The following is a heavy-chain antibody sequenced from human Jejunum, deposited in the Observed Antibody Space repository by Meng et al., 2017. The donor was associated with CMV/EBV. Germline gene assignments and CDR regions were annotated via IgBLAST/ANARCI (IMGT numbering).Heavy chain of an antibody. CDR2: IKNRANNYIT. D-gene: IGHD2-15*01. J-gene: IGHJ2*01. CDR1: GFAFDDHF. V-gene: IGHV3-72*01. CDR3: VKDSRYWPFDF. Sequence: ASGFAFDDHFMDWVRQAPGKGLEWVGRIKNRANNYITEYAASVQGTFTLSRDASKNSLYLQMSSLQTEYPAVYSCVKDSRYWPFDFFCRGTLVTVSS.